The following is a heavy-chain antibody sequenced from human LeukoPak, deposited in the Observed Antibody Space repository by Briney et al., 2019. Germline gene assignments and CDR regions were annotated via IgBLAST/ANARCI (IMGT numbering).Heavy chain of an antibody. Sequence: ASVKVSCKASGYTFTSYGISWVRQAPGQGLEWMGWMNPNSGNTGYAQKFQGRVTMTRNTSISTAYMELSSLRSEDTAVYYCARGRLVNYYYYMDVWGKGTTVTISS. CDR3: ARGRLVNYYYYMDV. CDR1: GYTFTSYG. J-gene: IGHJ6*03. D-gene: IGHD6-19*01. CDR2: MNPNSGNT. V-gene: IGHV1-8*02.